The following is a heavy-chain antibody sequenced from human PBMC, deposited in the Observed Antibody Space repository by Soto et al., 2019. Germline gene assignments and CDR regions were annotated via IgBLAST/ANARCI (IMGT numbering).Heavy chain of an antibody. CDR1: GFSFSDAW. Sequence: EVQLVESGGGLVKPGGSLSLSCAASGFSFSDAWMSWVRQAPGKGLEWVGRVRSKATGGTIDYASPVKGRFTISRDDSRDTLYLQMNRLKTEDTAVYYCTTDLRWELVPLDYWGQGTLVTVSS. J-gene: IGHJ4*02. CDR3: TTDLRWELVPLDY. D-gene: IGHD1-26*01. V-gene: IGHV3-15*01. CDR2: VRSKATGGTI.